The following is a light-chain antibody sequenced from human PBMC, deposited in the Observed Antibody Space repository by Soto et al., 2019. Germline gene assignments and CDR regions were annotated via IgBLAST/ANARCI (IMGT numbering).Light chain of an antibody. Sequence: EFVLTQSPGTLSLSPGERATLSSRASQSISITYLAWYQQKPGQAPRLLIYGASTRATGIPARFSGSGSGTEFTLTISSLQSEDFAVYYCQQYNNWPQTFGQGTKVDI. V-gene: IGKV3-15*01. J-gene: IGKJ1*01. CDR3: QQYNNWPQT. CDR1: QSISITY. CDR2: GAS.